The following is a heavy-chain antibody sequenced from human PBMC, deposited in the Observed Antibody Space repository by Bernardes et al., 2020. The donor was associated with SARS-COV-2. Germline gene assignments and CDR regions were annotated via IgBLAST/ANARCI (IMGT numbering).Heavy chain of an antibody. D-gene: IGHD2-21*02. CDR2: ISFDGSNK. Sequence: GGSLRLSCAASGFTFNTYAMHWVRQAPGKGLEWVAFISFDGSNKYYADSVKGRFSISRDNSKNMLYLQMSSLRADDTAVYYCASNDLGRDYWGQGTLVTVSS. J-gene: IGHJ4*02. V-gene: IGHV3-30-3*01. CDR3: ASNDLGRDY. CDR1: GFTFNTYA.